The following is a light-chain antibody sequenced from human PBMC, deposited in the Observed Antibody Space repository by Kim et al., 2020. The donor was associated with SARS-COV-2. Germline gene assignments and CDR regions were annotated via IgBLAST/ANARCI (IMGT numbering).Light chain of an antibody. J-gene: IGLJ3*02. CDR2: RNN. V-gene: IGLV1-47*01. CDR1: SSNIGNNY. CDR3: TTWDDSLSGRV. Sequence: QSVLTQPPSASGTPGQRVTISCSGSSSNIGNNYVYWYQQLSGTAPKLLIYRNNQRPSGIPDRFSGSKSGTSASLAISGLRSEDEAEYYCTTWDDSLSGRVFGGGTKVTVL.